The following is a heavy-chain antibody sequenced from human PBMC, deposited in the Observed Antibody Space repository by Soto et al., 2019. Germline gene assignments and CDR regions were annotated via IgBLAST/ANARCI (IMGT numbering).Heavy chain of an antibody. V-gene: IGHV4-34*01. Sequence: QVQLQQWGAGLLKPSETLSLTCAVYGGSFSGYYWSWIRQPPGKGLEWIGEINHSGSTNYNPSLKSRVTISVDTSKNQFSLKLSSVTAADTAVYYCARGRGVATINYWGQGTLVTVSS. CDR1: GGSFSGYY. CDR3: ARGRGVATINY. J-gene: IGHJ4*02. D-gene: IGHD5-12*01. CDR2: INHSGST.